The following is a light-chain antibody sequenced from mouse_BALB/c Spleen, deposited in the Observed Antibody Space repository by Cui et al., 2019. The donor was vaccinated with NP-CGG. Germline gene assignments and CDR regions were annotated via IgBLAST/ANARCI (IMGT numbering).Light chain of an antibody. J-gene: IGLJ1*01. Sequence: QVVVTQESALTTSPGETVTLTCRSSTGAVITSNYANWVQEKPEHLFTGLLGGTHNRAPGVPARFSGSLIGDKAALTITGAQTEDEAIYFCALWYSNHWVFGGGTKLTVL. CDR1: TGAVITSNY. CDR3: ALWYSNHWV. V-gene: IGLV1*01. CDR2: GTH.